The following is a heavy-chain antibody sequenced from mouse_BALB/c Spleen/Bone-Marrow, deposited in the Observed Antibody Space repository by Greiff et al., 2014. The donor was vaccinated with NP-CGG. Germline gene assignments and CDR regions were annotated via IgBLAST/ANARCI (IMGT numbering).Heavy chain of an antibody. D-gene: IGHD1-1*01. CDR3: ARPPYYGSSEWYFDV. Sequence: EVKLVESGGGLVKPGGSLKLSCAASGFTFSSYAMSWVRQTPEKRLEWVATNSSGGSYTYYPDSVKGRFTISRDNAKNTLYLQMSSLRSEDTAMYYCARPPYYGSSEWYFDVWGAGTTVTVSS. V-gene: IGHV5-9-3*01. CDR2: NSSGGSYT. J-gene: IGHJ1*01. CDR1: GFTFSSYA.